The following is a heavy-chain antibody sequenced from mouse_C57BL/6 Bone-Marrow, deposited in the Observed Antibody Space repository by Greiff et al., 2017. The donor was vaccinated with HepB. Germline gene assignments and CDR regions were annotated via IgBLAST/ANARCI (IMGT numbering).Heavy chain of an antibody. J-gene: IGHJ1*03. Sequence: LVESGGGLVQSGRSLRLSCATSGFTFSDFYMEWVRQAPGKGLEWIAASRNKANDYTTEYSASVKGRFIVSRDTSQSILYLQMNALRAEDTAIYYCARDRYYYGSSHWYFDVWGTGTTVTVSS. V-gene: IGHV7-1*01. CDR2: SRNKANDYTT. CDR1: GFTFSDFY. D-gene: IGHD1-1*01. CDR3: ARDRYYYGSSHWYFDV.